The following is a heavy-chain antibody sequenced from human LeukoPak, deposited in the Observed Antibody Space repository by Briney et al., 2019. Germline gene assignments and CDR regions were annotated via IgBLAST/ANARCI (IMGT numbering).Heavy chain of an antibody. CDR2: IHRSGST. CDR1: GYSISSDYY. D-gene: IGHD1-26*01. V-gene: IGHV4-38-2*02. J-gene: IGHJ4*02. CDR3: ARDVGATVHGY. Sequence: SETLSLTCTVSGYSISSDYYWGWIRQPPGKGLEWIGGIHRSGSTYYNPSLESRVTISVDTSKNQFSLMLSSVTAADTAVYYCARDVGATVHGYWGQGTLVTVSS.